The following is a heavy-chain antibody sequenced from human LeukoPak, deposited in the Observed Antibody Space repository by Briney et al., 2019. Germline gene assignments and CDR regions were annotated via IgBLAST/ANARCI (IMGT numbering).Heavy chain of an antibody. J-gene: IGHJ4*02. CDR3: ARRRSSSWGIDY. CDR1: GFTVSSNY. V-gene: IGHV3-66*02. Sequence: QSGGSLRLSCAASGFTVSSNYMSWVRQAPGKGLEWVSVIYSSGNTYYADSVKDRFTISRDNSKNTMYLQMNSLRTEDTAVYYCARRRSSSWGIDYWGQGTLVTVSS. D-gene: IGHD6-13*01. CDR2: IYSSGNT.